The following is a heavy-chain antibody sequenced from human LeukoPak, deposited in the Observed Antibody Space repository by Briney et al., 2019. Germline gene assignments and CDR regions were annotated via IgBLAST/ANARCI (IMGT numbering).Heavy chain of an antibody. V-gene: IGHV3-30*02. J-gene: IGHJ1*01. CDR3: ARDSLAATGTPKYFQH. CDR1: GFTFSSYG. Sequence: GGSLRLSCAASGFTFSSYGMHWIRQAPGKGLEWVAFIRYDESDKYYADSVKGRFTISRDNAKNSLYLQMNSLRVEDTAVYYCARDSLAATGTPKYFQHWGQGTLVTVSS. D-gene: IGHD6-13*01. CDR2: IRYDESDK.